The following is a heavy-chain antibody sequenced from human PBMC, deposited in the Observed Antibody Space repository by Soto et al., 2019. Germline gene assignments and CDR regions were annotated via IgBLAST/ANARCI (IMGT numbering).Heavy chain of an antibody. V-gene: IGHV3-30-3*01. CDR3: AIISGIDVPGMGDWFDP. J-gene: IGHJ5*02. CDR2: VSPDGLIN. CDR1: RFTFTSYV. Sequence: PGGSLRLSCEGSRFTFTSYVIQCVRQAPGKGLEWVAVVSPDGLINLYAGSVKGRFTISRDDSKNMLYLDMNNVRVEDTAVYHCAIISGIDVPGMGDWFDPLGLGTVVTVSS. D-gene: IGHD3-10*01.